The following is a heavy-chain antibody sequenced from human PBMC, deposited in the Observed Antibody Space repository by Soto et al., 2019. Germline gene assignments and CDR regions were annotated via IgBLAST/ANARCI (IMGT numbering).Heavy chain of an antibody. V-gene: IGHV1-18*01. CDR1: GYTFTSYG. CDR2: ISAYSGNT. CDR3: ARDSRDGDWAAFDI. Sequence: ASVKVSCKASGYTFTSYGISWVRQAPGQGLEWMGWISAYSGNTNYAQKLQGRVTMTTDTSTSTAYMELRSLRSDDTAVYYCARDSRDGDWAAFDIWGQGTMVTVSS. D-gene: IGHD4-17*01. J-gene: IGHJ3*02.